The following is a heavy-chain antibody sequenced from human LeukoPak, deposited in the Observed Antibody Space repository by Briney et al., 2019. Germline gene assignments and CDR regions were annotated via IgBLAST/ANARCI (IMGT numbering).Heavy chain of an antibody. Sequence: GRSLRLSCGASGFTFSYYSMNWVRQAPGKGLAWVASITSAGGYKYYADSVKGRFTISRDNAQNSLFLQMNSLRAEDTAVYFCATSGGFVLPNAITGNWYMDVWGRGTSVTVSS. J-gene: IGHJ6*03. CDR2: ITSAGGYK. D-gene: IGHD2-2*01. CDR1: GFTFSYYS. V-gene: IGHV3-21*01. CDR3: ATSGGFVLPNAITGNWYMDV.